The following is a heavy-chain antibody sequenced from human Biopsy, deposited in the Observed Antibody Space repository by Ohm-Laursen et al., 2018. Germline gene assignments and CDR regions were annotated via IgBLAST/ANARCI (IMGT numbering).Heavy chain of an antibody. CDR2: IRNT. CDR1: GDSISSSTYY. Sequence: SDTLSLTCSVSGDSISSSTYYWGWIRQPPGKGLEWIGTIRNTYFRTSLKSRVTMSVDTSKNQFSLKLSSVTAADTGVYYCVQTRNDYGGFYFDYWGRGTPVTVSS. CDR3: VQTRNDYGGFYFDY. J-gene: IGHJ4*02. V-gene: IGHV4-39*01. D-gene: IGHD4/OR15-4a*01.